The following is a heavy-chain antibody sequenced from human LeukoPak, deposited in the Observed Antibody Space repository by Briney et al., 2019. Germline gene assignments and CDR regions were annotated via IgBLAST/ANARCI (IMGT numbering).Heavy chain of an antibody. D-gene: IGHD1-14*01. CDR3: AREILGGFNPGAY. J-gene: IGHJ4*02. CDR2: IHRSGSP. Sequence: PSETLSLTCTVSLDSTTSNFWSWVRQPPGKGLEWIGEIHRSGSPNYNPSLQSRVAISIDRSRNQIVLELSSVTAADTAVYYCAREILGGFNPGAYWGQGTLVTVSS. CDR1: LDSTTSNF. V-gene: IGHV4-4*02.